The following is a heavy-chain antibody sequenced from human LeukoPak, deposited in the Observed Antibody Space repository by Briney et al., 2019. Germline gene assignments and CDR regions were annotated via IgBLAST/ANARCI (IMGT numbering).Heavy chain of an antibody. CDR3: AKNFCTGLACSLFCS. Sequence: AGSLRLSCAASGVTFSNYTITWVRHAPGTGLEWVSVIAAEGGGIQYADAVKGRFIISRDNSQNALSLQLNRLRPEDTALYYCAKNFCTGLACSLFCSWGQGSLVTVSS. CDR1: GVTFSNYT. CDR2: IAAEGGGI. D-gene: IGHD3/OR15-3a*01. V-gene: IGHV3-23*01. J-gene: IGHJ1*01.